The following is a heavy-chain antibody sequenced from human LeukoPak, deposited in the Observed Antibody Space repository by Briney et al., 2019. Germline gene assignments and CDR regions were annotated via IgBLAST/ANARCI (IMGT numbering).Heavy chain of an antibody. V-gene: IGHV3-53*01. J-gene: IGHJ4*02. CDR1: GFTVSFNY. D-gene: IGHD2-15*01. CDR3: AKSLYCSGGSCYSGGFDF. CDR2: VYDGGST. Sequence: GGSLRLSCAASGFTVSFNYMSWVRQAPGKGLEWVSVVYDGGSTSYADSVKGRFTISRDNSKNTLYLQMNSLRAEDTAVYYCAKSLYCSGGSCYSGGFDFWGQGTLVTVSS.